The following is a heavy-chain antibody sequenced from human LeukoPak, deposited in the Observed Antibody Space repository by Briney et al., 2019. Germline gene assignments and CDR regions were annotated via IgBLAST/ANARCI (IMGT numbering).Heavy chain of an antibody. CDR3: AKDSAFYYIDV. V-gene: IGHV3-30*02. D-gene: IGHD3-10*01. CDR2: IRYNGNNQ. CDR1: GFSFNNYG. J-gene: IGHJ6*03. Sequence: GKSLRLSCAASGFSFNNYGMHWVRQAPGKGLEWVAFIRYNGNNQYYADSVKGRFTISRDNSKNTLYLQMNSLKGDDTAVYYCAKDSAFYYIDVWGKGTTVIISS.